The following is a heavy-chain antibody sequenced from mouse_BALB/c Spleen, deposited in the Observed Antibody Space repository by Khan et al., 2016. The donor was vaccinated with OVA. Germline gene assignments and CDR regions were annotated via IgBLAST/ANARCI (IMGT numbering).Heavy chain of an antibody. CDR2: VSTNYGDA. CDR1: GYTFTDFP. V-gene: IGHV1S137*01. Sequence: QIQLVQSGAELVRPGVSLKISCKGSGYTFTDFPMHWVKQSHAKNLEWIGVVSTNYGDATYNQKFMGKATMTVDKSSSTAYMELARLTSEDSAIXYWARGGGGDRFAYWGQGTLVTVSA. CDR3: ARGGGGDRFAY. J-gene: IGHJ3*01.